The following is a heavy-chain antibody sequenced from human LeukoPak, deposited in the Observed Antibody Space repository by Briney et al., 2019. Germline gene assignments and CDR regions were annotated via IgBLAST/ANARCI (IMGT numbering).Heavy chain of an antibody. CDR2: IYYSGSN. V-gene: IGHV4-39*01. CDR3: ARQSWGSYDYVWGSYRQNWFDP. Sequence: SETLSLTCTVSGGSISSSSYYWGWIRQPPGKGLEWIGSIYYSGSNYYNPSLKRRVTISVDTSKNQFSLKLSSVTAADTAVYYCARQSWGSYDYVWGSYRQNWFDPWGQGTLVTVSS. J-gene: IGHJ5*02. CDR1: GGSISSSSYY. D-gene: IGHD3-16*01.